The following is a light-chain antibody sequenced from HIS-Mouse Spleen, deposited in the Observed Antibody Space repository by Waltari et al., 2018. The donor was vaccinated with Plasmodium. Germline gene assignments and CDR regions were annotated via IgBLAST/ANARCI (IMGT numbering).Light chain of an antibody. Sequence: QSALTQPRSVSGSPGQSVTISCTGTSSDVGGYNYVSWYQQHPGKAPKLMISDVSKRPSGVPVRFSGSKSGNTASLTISGLQAEDEADYYCCSYAGSYTYVFGTGTKVTVL. CDR3: CSYAGSYTYV. CDR1: SSDVGGYNY. CDR2: DVS. V-gene: IGLV2-11*01. J-gene: IGLJ1*01.